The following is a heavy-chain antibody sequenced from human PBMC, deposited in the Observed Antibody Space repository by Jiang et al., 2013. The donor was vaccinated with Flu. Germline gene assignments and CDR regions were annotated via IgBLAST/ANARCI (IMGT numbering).Heavy chain of an antibody. CDR1: GGSISSYY. D-gene: IGHD4-23*01. V-gene: IGHV4-59*01. CDR2: IYYSGST. Sequence: LLKPSETLSLTCTVSGGSISSYYWSWIRQPPGKGLEWIGYIYYSGSTNYNPSLKSRVTISVDTSKNQFSLKLSSVTAADTAVYYCARLDYGGNFRGREGAFDIWGQGTMVTVSS. CDR3: ARLDYGGNFRGREGAFDI. J-gene: IGHJ3*02.